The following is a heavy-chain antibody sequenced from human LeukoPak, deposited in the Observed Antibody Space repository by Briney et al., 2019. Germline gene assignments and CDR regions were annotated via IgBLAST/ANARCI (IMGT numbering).Heavy chain of an antibody. Sequence: ASVKVSCKASGYTFTSYGISWVRQAPGQGLEWMGWISAYNGNTNHAQKLQGRVTMTTDTSTSTAYMELRSLRSDDTAVYYCARDRLVGATTDYFDYWGQGTLVTVSS. V-gene: IGHV1-18*01. CDR2: ISAYNGNT. CDR3: ARDRLVGATTDYFDY. D-gene: IGHD1-26*01. CDR1: GYTFTSYG. J-gene: IGHJ4*02.